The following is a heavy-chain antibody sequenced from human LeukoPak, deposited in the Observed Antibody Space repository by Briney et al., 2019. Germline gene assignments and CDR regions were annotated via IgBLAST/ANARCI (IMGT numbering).Heavy chain of an antibody. CDR2: IYHSGST. V-gene: IGHV4-39*07. J-gene: IGHJ3*02. CDR3: ARDGYYDSSGYSEGYAFDI. CDR1: GGSISSSSYY. D-gene: IGHD3-22*01. Sequence: SETLSLTCTVSGGSISSSSYYWGWIRQPPGKGLEWIGEIYHSGSTNYNPSLKSRVTISVDKSKNQFSLKLSSVTAADTAVYYCARDGYYDSSGYSEGYAFDIWGQGTMVTVSS.